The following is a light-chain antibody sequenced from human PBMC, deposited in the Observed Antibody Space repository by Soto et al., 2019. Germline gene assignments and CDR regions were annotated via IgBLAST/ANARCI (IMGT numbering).Light chain of an antibody. V-gene: IGKV3-20*01. CDR2: GAS. Sequence: EIVLTQPPGTLSLSPGERATFSCRASQSVSSNYLAWYQQKPGQAPRLLIYGASNRATGIPDRFSGSGSGTDFTLTISRLEPEDFAVYYCQQYGSSGTFGQGTKVDIK. J-gene: IGKJ1*01. CDR3: QQYGSSGT. CDR1: QSVSSNY.